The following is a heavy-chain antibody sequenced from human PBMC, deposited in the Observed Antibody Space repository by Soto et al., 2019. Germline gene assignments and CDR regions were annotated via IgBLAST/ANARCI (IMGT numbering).Heavy chain of an antibody. J-gene: IGHJ4*02. CDR1: GFSLSTTEEG. CDR3: AHGSCFGADCHPNPYFDS. CDR2: IYWDDDK. D-gene: IGHD2-21*02. Sequence: QITLKESGPTLVKPTQTLTLTCTFSGFSLSTTEEGVGWIRQPPGKAPEWLALIYWDDDKRYSPSLKTRLTIAKDTSKHQVVLTVTNVDPVDTPTYYCAHGSCFGADCHPNPYFDSWGQGILVTVSS. V-gene: IGHV2-5*02.